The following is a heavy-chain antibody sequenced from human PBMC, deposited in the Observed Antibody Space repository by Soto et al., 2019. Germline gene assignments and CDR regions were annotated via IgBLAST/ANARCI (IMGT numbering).Heavy chain of an antibody. CDR3: ARGPSEAYYYYGMDV. CDR1: GGSISSGDYY. CDR2: IYYSGST. J-gene: IGHJ6*02. Sequence: PSETLSLTCTVSGGSISSGDYYWSWIRQPPGKGLEWIGYIYYSGSTYYNPSLKSRVTISVDTSKNQFSLKLSSVTAADTAAYYCARGPSEAYYYYGMDVWGQGTTVTVSS. V-gene: IGHV4-30-4*01.